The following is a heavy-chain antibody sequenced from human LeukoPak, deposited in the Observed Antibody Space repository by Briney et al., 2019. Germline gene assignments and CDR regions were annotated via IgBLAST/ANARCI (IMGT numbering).Heavy chain of an antibody. J-gene: IGHJ4*02. D-gene: IGHD3-3*01. CDR1: GGSFSGYY. V-gene: IGHV4-34*01. Sequence: SETLSLTCAVYGGSFSGYYWSWIRQPPGKGLEWIGEINHSGSTNYNPSLKSRVTISVDTSKNQFSLKLSSVTAADTAVYYCARQRYYTPIDFDYWGQGTLVTVSS. CDR2: INHSGST. CDR3: ARQRYYTPIDFDY.